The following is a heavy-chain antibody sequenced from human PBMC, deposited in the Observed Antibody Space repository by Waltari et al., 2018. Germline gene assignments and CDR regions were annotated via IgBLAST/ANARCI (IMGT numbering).Heavy chain of an antibody. J-gene: IGHJ4*02. D-gene: IGHD1-26*01. CDR2: INDRADKT. V-gene: IGHV3-23*04. CDR1: GFSFSSFV. Sequence: EVQLAESGGGLVQPGGSLRRSCAASGFSFSSFVMSWVRQVLAKGLEWVSSINDRADKTYYSDSVKGRVTISRDNSKNTVSLQMNSLRSDDTAVYYCAKGPFDPGSYLIDYWGQGTLVTVSS. CDR3: AKGPFDPGSYLIDY.